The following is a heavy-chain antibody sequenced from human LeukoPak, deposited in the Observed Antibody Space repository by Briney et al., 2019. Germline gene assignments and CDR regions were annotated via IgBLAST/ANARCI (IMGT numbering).Heavy chain of an antibody. CDR1: GFTLSDYY. V-gene: IGHV3-11*04. D-gene: IGHD4-17*01. J-gene: IGHJ3*02. CDR3: ARDLNGDYPEDSLDI. CDR2: ISSGGTII. Sequence: PGGSLRLSCAASGFTLSDYYMSWIRQAPGKGLEWVSYISSGGTIIYYGDSVKGRFTISRDSAKNSLSLQMNSLRPEDTAVYYCARDLNGDYPEDSLDIWGQGTMVTVS.